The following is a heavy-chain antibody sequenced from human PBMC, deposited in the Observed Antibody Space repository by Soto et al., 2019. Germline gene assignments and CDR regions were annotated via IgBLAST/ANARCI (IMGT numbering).Heavy chain of an antibody. V-gene: IGHV4-39*01. D-gene: IGHD3-3*02. J-gene: IGHJ5*02. CDR2: IFYLGSS. CDR1: GDSIISSDFY. CDR3: ARHSLALRKNNWFDP. Sequence: SGTLSLTCTVSGDSIISSDFYWGWVRQPPGKGLEWIGSIFYLGSSYYNPSLKSRVTMSVDTSKNQFSLRLRSVTAADTALYFCARHSLALRKNNWFDPWGQGIMVTVS.